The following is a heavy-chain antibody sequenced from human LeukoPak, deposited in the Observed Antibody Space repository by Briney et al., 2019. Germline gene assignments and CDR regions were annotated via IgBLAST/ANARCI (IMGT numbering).Heavy chain of an antibody. CDR2: MNPNSGNT. V-gene: IGHV1-8*03. D-gene: IGHD2-8*01. CDR1: GYTFTSYD. CDR3: ARAPNHCTNGVCYTRRVDY. J-gene: IGHJ4*02. Sequence: ASVKVSCKASGYTFTSYDFNWVRQATGQGLEWMGWMNPNSGNTGYAQKFQGRVTITRNTSISTAYMELSSLRSEDTAVYYCARAPNHCTNGVCYTRRVDYWGQGTLVTVSS.